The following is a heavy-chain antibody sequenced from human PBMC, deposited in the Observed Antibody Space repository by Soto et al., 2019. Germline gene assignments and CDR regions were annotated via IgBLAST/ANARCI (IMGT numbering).Heavy chain of an antibody. V-gene: IGHV4-39*01. CDR2: VYFSGNT. Sequence: QLQESGPGLVKSSETLSLTCTVSGGSVRGSRYYWGWIRQPPGKGLEWIGSVYFSGNTHYTPSLRSRVTISLGKSTNQFFLGLRSVTAANTAIYFCAGLDYSYLSSTYHHYIDVWGKGTTVTVSS. CDR1: GGSVRGSRYY. CDR3: AGLDYSYLSSTYHHYIDV. J-gene: IGHJ6*03. D-gene: IGHD4-4*01.